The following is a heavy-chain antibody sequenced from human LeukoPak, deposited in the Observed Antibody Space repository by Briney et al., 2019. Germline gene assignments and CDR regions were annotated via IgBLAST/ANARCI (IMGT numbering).Heavy chain of an antibody. Sequence: GGSLRLSCAASGFTLSSYWISWVPQAPGKGLEWVANIKQDGSEKYYVDSVKGRFSISRDNAKSSLYLQMNSLRAEDTAVYYCARDTHDSSGYYYVGSCWGQGTLVTVSS. CDR1: GFTLSSYW. CDR3: ARDTHDSSGYYYVGSC. CDR2: IKQDGSEK. D-gene: IGHD3-22*01. V-gene: IGHV3-7*03. J-gene: IGHJ4*02.